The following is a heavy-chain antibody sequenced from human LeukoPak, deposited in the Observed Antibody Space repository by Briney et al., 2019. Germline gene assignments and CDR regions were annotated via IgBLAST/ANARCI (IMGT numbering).Heavy chain of an antibody. CDR1: GYTFTSYG. Sequence: GASVKVSCKASGYTFTSYGISWVRQAPGQGLEWMGWISAYNGNTNYAQKLRGRVTMTTDTSTSTAYMELRSLRSDDTAVYYCARSDGIYDSSGSAFDIWGQGTMVTVSS. CDR2: ISAYNGNT. D-gene: IGHD3-22*01. V-gene: IGHV1-18*01. CDR3: ARSDGIYDSSGSAFDI. J-gene: IGHJ3*02.